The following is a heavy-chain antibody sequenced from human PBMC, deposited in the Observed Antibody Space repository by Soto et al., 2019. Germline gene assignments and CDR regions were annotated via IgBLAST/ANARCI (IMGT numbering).Heavy chain of an antibody. CDR3: ARGWDIVVVPADFRQEPRAFDI. V-gene: IGHV3-23*01. CDR2: ISGSGGST. J-gene: IGHJ3*02. D-gene: IGHD2-2*01. Sequence: GGSLRLSCAASGFTFSSYAMSWVRQAPGKGLEWVSAISGSGGSTYYADSVKGRFTISRDNSKNTLYLQMNSLRAEDTAVYYCARGWDIVVVPADFRQEPRAFDIWGQGTMVTVSS. CDR1: GFTFSSYA.